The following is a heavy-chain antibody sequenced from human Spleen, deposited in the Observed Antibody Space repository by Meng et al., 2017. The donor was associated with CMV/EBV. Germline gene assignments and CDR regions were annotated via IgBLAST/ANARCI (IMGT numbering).Heavy chain of an antibody. J-gene: IGHJ6*02. CDR3: ARAGSSDYYYAMDV. CDR2: INWDGGST. Sequence: GESLKISCVASGFTFSDHTINWVRQAPGKGLEWVSGINWDGGSTGYADSVKGRFTISRDNAKNSLYLQMTSLRAEDTALYHCARAGSSDYYYAMDVWGQGTTVTVSS. D-gene: IGHD2-15*01. CDR1: GFTFSDHT. V-gene: IGHV3-20*01.